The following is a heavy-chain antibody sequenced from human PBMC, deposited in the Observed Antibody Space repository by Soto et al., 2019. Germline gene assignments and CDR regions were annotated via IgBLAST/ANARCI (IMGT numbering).Heavy chain of an antibody. V-gene: IGHV1-18*01. J-gene: IGHJ3*02. Sequence: GASVKVSCKASGYTFTSYGISWVRQAPGQGLEWMGWISAYNGNTNYAQKLQGRVTMTKDTSTSTVYMELNSLTSEDTALYYCARDSTGTTVWDPFDIWGQGTMVTVSS. CDR3: ARDSTGTTVWDPFDI. CDR2: ISAYNGNT. D-gene: IGHD1-1*01. CDR1: GYTFTSYG.